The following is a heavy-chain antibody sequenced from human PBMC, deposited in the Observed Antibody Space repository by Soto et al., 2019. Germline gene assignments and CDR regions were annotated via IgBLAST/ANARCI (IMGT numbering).Heavy chain of an antibody. J-gene: IGHJ6*02. CDR3: ASVTRTCISTSCYRYYYGMDV. D-gene: IGHD2-2*02. V-gene: IGHV4-61*01. CDR1: DGSVSSGSYY. CDR2: IYYNGST. Sequence: SETLSLTCTVSDGSVSSGSYYWSWIRQPPGKGLEWIGYIYYNGSTNYNPSLKSRVTISVDTSKNQFSLKLSSVTAADTAVYYCASVTRTCISTSCYRYYYGMDVWGQGTTVTVSS.